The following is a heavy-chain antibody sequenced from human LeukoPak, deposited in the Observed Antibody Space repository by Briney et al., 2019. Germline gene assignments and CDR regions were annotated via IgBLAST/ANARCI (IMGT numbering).Heavy chain of an antibody. CDR2: ISWNSGSI. CDR3: AKDTGAAAGTPDY. CDR1: GFSFNNYA. Sequence: GGSLRLSCVTSGFSFNNYAMHWVRQVPGKGPEWVSGISWNSGSIGYADSVKGRFTISRDNAKNSLYLQMNSLRAEDTALYYCAKDTGAAAGTPDYWGQGTLVTVSS. D-gene: IGHD6-13*01. J-gene: IGHJ4*02. V-gene: IGHV3-9*01.